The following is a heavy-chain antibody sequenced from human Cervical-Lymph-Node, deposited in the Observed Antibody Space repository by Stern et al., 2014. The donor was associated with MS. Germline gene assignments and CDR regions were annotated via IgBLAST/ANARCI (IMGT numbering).Heavy chain of an antibody. J-gene: IGHJ4*02. CDR3: AHRGGWGSSSSFDY. D-gene: IGHD6-6*01. Sequence: QITLKESGPTLVKPSQTLTLTCTFSGFSLTTRGVGVGCVRQPPGKAPEWLALILWDDDKRYSPSLKSRLTISKDTSKNQVVLTMANMDPVDTATYYCAHRGGWGSSSSFDYWGQGTLVSVSS. CDR1: GFSLTTRGVG. V-gene: IGHV2-5*02. CDR2: ILWDDDK.